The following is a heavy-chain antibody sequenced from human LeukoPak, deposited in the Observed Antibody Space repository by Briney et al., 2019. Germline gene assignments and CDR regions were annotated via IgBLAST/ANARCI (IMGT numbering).Heavy chain of an antibody. V-gene: IGHV3-30*04. CDR3: ARAPQWLRLVDY. CDR1: GFTLSSYA. Sequence: GGSLRLSCAASGFTLSSYAMHWVRQAPGKGLEWVAVISYDGSNKYYADSVKGRFTISRDNSKNTLYLQMNSLRAEDTAVYYCARAPQWLRLVDYWGQGTLVTVSS. J-gene: IGHJ4*02. CDR2: ISYDGSNK. D-gene: IGHD5-12*01.